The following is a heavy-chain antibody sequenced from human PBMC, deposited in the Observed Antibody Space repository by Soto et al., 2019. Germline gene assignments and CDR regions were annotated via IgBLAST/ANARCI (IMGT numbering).Heavy chain of an antibody. CDR2: IYWDDDK. D-gene: IGHD6-13*01. V-gene: IGHV2-5*02. CDR1: GFSLSTSGVG. CDR3: ARLGSSWSFDY. Sequence: QITLKESGPPLVKPTQTLTLTCTFSGFSLSTSGVGVGWIRQPPGKALEWLALIYWDDDKRYSPSLKSRLTITKDTSKNQVVLTMTNMDPVDTATYYCARLGSSWSFDYWGQGTLVTVSS. J-gene: IGHJ4*02.